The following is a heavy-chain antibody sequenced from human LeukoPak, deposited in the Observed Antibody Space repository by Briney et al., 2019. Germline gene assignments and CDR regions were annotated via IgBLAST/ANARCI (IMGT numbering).Heavy chain of an antibody. J-gene: IGHJ4*02. V-gene: IGHV4-59*12. D-gene: IGHD1-26*01. Sequence: SETLSLTCTVSGGSISSYYWSWIRQPPGKGLEWIGYIYYSGSTNYNPSLKSRVTISVDTSKNQFSLKLSSVTAADTAVYYCARVWGVGATPVALDYWGQGTLVTVSS. CDR3: ARVWGVGATPVALDY. CDR2: IYYSGST. CDR1: GGSISSYY.